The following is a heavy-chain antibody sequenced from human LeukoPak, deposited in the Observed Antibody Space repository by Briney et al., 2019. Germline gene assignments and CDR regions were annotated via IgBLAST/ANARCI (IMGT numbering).Heavy chain of an antibody. CDR1: GFDFSRFW. Sequence: GGSLRLSCAASGFDFSRFWMTWVRQASGKGPEWAANIKQHGSEKYYVDSVKGRFTISRDDAKSSLYLQMDSLRAEDTGVYYCTRGGFSSSWFWNFWGQGTLVTVSS. V-gene: IGHV3-7*01. J-gene: IGHJ4*02. CDR2: IKQHGSEK. D-gene: IGHD6-13*01. CDR3: TRGGFSSSWFWNF.